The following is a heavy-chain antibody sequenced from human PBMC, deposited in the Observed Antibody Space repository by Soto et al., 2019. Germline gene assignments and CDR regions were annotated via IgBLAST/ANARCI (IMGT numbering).Heavy chain of an antibody. CDR1: GGSISSGGYS. J-gene: IGHJ4*02. V-gene: IGHV4-30-2*01. CDR2: IAHSGST. CDR3: ARGGLLPDY. D-gene: IGHD6-19*01. Sequence: QLQLQESGSGLVKPSQTLSLTCAVSGGSISSGGYSWSWIRQPPGKGLECIGYIAHSGSTYYNPSLNSRVTLSVDRSKAQFSLKLSSVTAADTAVYYGARGGLLPDYWGQGTLVTVSS.